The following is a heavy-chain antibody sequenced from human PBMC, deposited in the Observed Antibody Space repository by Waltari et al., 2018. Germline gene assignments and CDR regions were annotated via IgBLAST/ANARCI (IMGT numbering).Heavy chain of an antibody. CDR3: VRLTMVRGVTPYYFDY. J-gene: IGHJ4*02. Sequence: EVQSVQSGAEVKKPGESLQISCKGSGYCFFSYWIGWVRQMPGKGLEWVGIINPGASDIRYSPSFQGHVTISDDKSISTAHLQWSGLKASDSAIYYCVRLTMVRGVTPYYFDYWGQGTLVTVSS. CDR2: INPGASDI. V-gene: IGHV5-51*03. CDR1: GYCFFSYW. D-gene: IGHD3-10*01.